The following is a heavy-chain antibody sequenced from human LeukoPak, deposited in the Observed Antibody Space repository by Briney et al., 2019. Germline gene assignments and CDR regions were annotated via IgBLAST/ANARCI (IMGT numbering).Heavy chain of an antibody. CDR3: ASPSRPSRYFDY. J-gene: IGHJ4*02. CDR2: MNPNTGNA. CDR1: GYTFTNFD. V-gene: IGHV1-8*03. Sequence: ASMKVSCKASGYTFTNFDINWVRQATGQGLEWMGWMNPNTGNAGYAQKFQDRVTITWDASISTAYMDLSSLRSEDTAVYYCASPSRPSRYFDYWGQGTLVTVSS.